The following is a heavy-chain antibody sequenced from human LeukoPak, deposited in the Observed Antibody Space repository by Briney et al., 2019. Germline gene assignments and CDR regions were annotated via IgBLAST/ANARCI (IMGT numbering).Heavy chain of an antibody. D-gene: IGHD2-2*01. CDR2: IYPGDSDT. V-gene: IGHV5-51*01. CDR1: GYTFTSHW. Sequence: PGESLKISCKGSGYTFTSHWIGWVRQMPGKGLEWMGIIYPGDSDTRYSPPFQGQVTISADKSISTAYLQWGSLKASDTAIYYCARLGYCSSASCYYGMDVWGQGTTVTVSS. J-gene: IGHJ6*02. CDR3: ARLGYCSSASCYYGMDV.